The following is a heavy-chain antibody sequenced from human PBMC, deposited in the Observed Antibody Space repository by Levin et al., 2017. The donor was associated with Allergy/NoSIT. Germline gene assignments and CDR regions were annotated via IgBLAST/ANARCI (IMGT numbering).Heavy chain of an antibody. Sequence: SGPTLVKPTQTLTLTCTVSGFSLSTSGMRVSWIRQPPGKALEWLARIDWDDDKFYSTSLKTRLTISKDTSKNQVVLTMTNMDPVDTATYYCARTSLYGVTLHFDYWGQGSLVTVSS. CDR1: GFSLSTSGMR. D-gene: IGHD2-8*01. CDR2: IDWDDDK. CDR3: ARTSLYGVTLHFDY. V-gene: IGHV2-70*04. J-gene: IGHJ4*02.